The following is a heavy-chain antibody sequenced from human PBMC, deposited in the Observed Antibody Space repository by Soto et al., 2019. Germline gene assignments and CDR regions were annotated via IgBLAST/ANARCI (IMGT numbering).Heavy chain of an antibody. CDR3: ARPTNSKWLGTLDY. Sequence: GASLKVSCKGSGYSVTIYCIGWVRQMPGKGLEWMGIIYPGDSDTRYSPSFQGQVTISADKSISTAYLQWSSLKASDTAMYYCARPTNSKWLGTLDYWGQGTLVTVSS. D-gene: IGHD6-19*01. V-gene: IGHV5-51*01. CDR2: IYPGDSDT. CDR1: GYSVTIYC. J-gene: IGHJ4*02.